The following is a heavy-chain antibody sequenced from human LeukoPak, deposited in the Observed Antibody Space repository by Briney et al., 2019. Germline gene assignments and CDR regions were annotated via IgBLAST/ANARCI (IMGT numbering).Heavy chain of an antibody. V-gene: IGHV3-53*01. CDR1: GFTVSTNY. D-gene: IGHD6-13*01. J-gene: IGHJ5*02. CDR3: MRGVFERSWFDP. CDR2: VYSGGST. Sequence: HPGGSLRLSCAASGFTVSTNYMSWVRQAPGKGLEWVSVVYSGGSTYYADSVKGRFTISRDNSNNTLYLQMNSLRAEDTAVYYCMRGVFERSWFDPWGQGTLVTVSS.